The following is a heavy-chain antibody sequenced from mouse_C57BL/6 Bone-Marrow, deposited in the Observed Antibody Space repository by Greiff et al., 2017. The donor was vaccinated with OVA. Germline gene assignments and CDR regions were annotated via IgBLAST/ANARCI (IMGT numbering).Heavy chain of an antibody. V-gene: IGHV1-64*01. CDR1: GYTFTSYW. D-gene: IGHD1-3*01. CDR2: IHPNSGST. J-gene: IGHJ2*01. CDR3: ARELYPYYFDY. Sequence: QVQLKQPGAELVKPGASVKLSCKASGYTFTSYWMHWVKQRPGQGLEWIGMIHPNSGSTNYNEKFKSKATLTVDKSSSTAYMQLSSLTSEDSAVYYCARELYPYYFDYWGQGTTLTVSS.